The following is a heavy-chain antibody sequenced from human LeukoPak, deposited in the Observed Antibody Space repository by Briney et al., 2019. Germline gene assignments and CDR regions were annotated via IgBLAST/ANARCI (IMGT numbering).Heavy chain of an antibody. D-gene: IGHD3-3*01. CDR1: GFIFGDYY. Sequence: PGGSLRLSREASGFIFGDYYMNWIRQAPGKGPEWISFIRRQGNTIYYAASVRGRCTISRDNAKNSLYLQMNSLRAEDTAVYYCARDLGDNYTPERLTPWGQGTLVTVSS. CDR3: ARDLGDNYTPERLTP. CDR2: IRRQGNTI. V-gene: IGHV3-11*01. J-gene: IGHJ5*02.